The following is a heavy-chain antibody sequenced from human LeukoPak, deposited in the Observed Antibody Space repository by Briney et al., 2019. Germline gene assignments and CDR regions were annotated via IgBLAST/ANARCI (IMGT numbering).Heavy chain of an antibody. V-gene: IGHV3-66*01. CDR3: ARAGRDCSGGGCYSRFWYFDL. J-gene: IGHJ2*01. CDR2: IYSGGST. Sequence: TGGSLGLSCAASGFTFSSYAMSWVRQAPGKGLEWVSVIYSGGSTYYADSVKGRFTISRDSSKNTLYLQMNSLRAEDTAVYYCARAGRDCSGGGCYSRFWYFDLWGRGTLVTVSS. CDR1: GFTFSSYA. D-gene: IGHD2-15*01.